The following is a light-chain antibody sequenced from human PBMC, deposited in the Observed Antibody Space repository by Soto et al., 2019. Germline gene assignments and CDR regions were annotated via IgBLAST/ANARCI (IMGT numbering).Light chain of an antibody. CDR3: QQYNNWPRT. CDR2: GAS. J-gene: IGKJ4*01. V-gene: IGKV3-15*01. Sequence: EVVMTQSPANLSVSPGERATLSCRASQSVSSNLAWYQQKPGQAPRLLIYGASTRATGIPARFSGSGSGTEFTLTISSLQSEDFAVYYCQQYNNWPRTFGGGTKVDIK. CDR1: QSVSSN.